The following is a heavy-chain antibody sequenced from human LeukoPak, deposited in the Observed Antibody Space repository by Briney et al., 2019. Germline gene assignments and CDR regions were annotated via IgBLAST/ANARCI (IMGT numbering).Heavy chain of an antibody. J-gene: IGHJ4*02. Sequence: SETLSLTCTVSGGSISSYYWSWIRQPPGKGLEWIGYIYYSGSTNYNPSLKSRVTISVDTSKNQFSLKPSSVTAADTAVYYCARETNSDPQMSYYDSSGYYYFDYWGQGTLVTVSS. CDR3: ARETNSDPQMSYYDSSGYYYFDY. CDR2: IYYSGST. D-gene: IGHD3-22*01. CDR1: GGSISSYY. V-gene: IGHV4-59*01.